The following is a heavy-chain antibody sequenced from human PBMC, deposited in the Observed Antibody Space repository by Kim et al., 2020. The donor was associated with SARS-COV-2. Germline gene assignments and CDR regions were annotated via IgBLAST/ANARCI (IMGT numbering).Heavy chain of an antibody. CDR1: GFPFSSSA. J-gene: IGHJ4*02. CDR3: AKQLGYCSGGTCYFDS. D-gene: IGHD2-15*01. V-gene: IGHV3-23*01. CDR2: IVGSGGST. Sequence: GGSLRLSCAASGFPFSSSAMSWVRQAPGKGLERVSGIVGSGGSTYYAGSVKGRFTVSRDNSRNTLYLQMNSLRAEDAAVYYCAKQLGYCSGGTCYFDSWGQGTLVPVSS.